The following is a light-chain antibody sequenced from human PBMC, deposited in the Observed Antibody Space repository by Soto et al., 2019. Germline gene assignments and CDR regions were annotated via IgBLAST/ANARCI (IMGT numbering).Light chain of an antibody. CDR1: SSDVGGHNY. V-gene: IGLV2-11*01. Sequence: QSVLTQPRSVSGSPGQSVTISCTGTSSDVGGHNYVSWYQQHPGKAPKLMIFDVTKRPSGVPDRFSGSKSGNTASLTISGLQAEDEANYYCCSYAGSYSYVFGTGTKVTLL. CDR3: CSYAGSYSYV. CDR2: DVT. J-gene: IGLJ1*01.